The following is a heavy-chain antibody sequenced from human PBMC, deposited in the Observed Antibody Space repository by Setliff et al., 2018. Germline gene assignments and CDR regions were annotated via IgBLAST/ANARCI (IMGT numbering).Heavy chain of an antibody. CDR3: SRLVRFCTRTSCQRLSGDEY. J-gene: IGHJ4*02. CDR2: ISPYTGKT. D-gene: IGHD2-2*01. CDR1: GYTFTDYG. V-gene: IGHV1-18*01. Sequence: VKVSCKASGYTFTDYGITWVRQAPGQGLEWVGWISPYTGKTYLAPKFQDRVTLTADTSATTAYLQLTNLRSDDTAIYFCSRLVRFCTRTSCQRLSGDEYWGQGALVTVSS.